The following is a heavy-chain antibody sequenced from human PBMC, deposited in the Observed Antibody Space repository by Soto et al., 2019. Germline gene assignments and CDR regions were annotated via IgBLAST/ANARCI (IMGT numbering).Heavy chain of an antibody. D-gene: IGHD1-1*01. CDR1: GFTFSRDA. CDR3: AKERATTTAFDY. Sequence: PGGSLRLSCGASGFTFSRDAMSWVCQAPGKGLEWVSLITDNGGKTYYADSVKGRFTISRDNTKNTVSLQMNSLRVEDTAIYYCAKERATTTAFDYWGQGALVTVSS. V-gene: IGHV3-23*01. CDR2: ITDNGGKT. J-gene: IGHJ4*02.